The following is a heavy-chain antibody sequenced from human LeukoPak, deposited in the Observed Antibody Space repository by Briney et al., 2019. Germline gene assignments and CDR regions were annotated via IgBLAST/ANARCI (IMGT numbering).Heavy chain of an antibody. V-gene: IGHV4-59*08. CDR1: DGSISSNY. CDR3: ARVRPPLYYYDSSGYHNGAFDI. CDR2: IYYRGST. D-gene: IGHD3-22*01. Sequence: SETLSLTCTVSDGSISSNYWSWIRQPPGKGLEWIGYIYYRGSTNYNPFLKSRVTISVDTSKNQFSLKLSSVTAADTAVYYCARVRPPLYYYDSSGYHNGAFDIWGQGTMVTVSS. J-gene: IGHJ3*02.